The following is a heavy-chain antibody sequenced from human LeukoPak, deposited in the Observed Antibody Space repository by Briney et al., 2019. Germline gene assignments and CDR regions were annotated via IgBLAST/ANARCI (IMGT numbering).Heavy chain of an antibody. V-gene: IGHV3-23*01. CDR1: GFTFSSYA. Sequence: GGSLRLSCSASGFTFSSYAMSWVRQAPGKGLEWVSGISASGGSTDYADSAKGRFTISRDNSKNTLYLQMNSLRAEDTAVYYCAKPCSGGSCYWNYWGQGTLVTVSS. CDR3: AKPCSGGSCYWNY. J-gene: IGHJ4*02. CDR2: ISASGGST. D-gene: IGHD2-15*01.